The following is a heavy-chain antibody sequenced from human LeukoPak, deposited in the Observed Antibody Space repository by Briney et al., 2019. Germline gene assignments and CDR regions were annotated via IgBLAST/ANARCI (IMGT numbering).Heavy chain of an antibody. V-gene: IGHV4-38-2*02. CDR3: VRDGYYGSGSPGWFGP. CDR1: GYSINSAFY. D-gene: IGHD3-10*01. J-gene: IGHJ5*02. CDR2: VFHRGTT. Sequence: SETLSLTCTVSGYSINSAFYWGWIRVPPGKGLEWIGSVFHRGTTYYNSSLKSRVNISIDPSNNQFSLKLNSLTAEDTAMYYCVRDGYYGSGSPGWFGPWGPGTLVTVSS.